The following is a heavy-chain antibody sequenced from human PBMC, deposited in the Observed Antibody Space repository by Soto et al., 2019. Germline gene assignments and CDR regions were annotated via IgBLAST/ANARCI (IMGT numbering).Heavy chain of an antibody. CDR2: INHSGST. CDR3: ARGELRFLEWPQRGYYYYGMGV. V-gene: IGHV4-34*01. D-gene: IGHD3-3*01. CDR1: GGSFSGYY. Sequence: PSETLSLTCAVYGGSFSGYYWSWIRQPPGKGLEWIGEINHSGSTNYNPSLKSRVTISVDTSKNQFSLKLSSVTAADTAVYYCARGELRFLEWPQRGYYYYGMGVWGQGTTVTVSS. J-gene: IGHJ6*02.